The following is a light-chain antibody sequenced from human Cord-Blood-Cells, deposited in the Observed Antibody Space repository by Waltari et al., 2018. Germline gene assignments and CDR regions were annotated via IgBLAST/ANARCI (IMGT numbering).Light chain of an antibody. V-gene: IGKV4-1*01. J-gene: IGKJ3*01. CDR1: QSVLYSSNNKNY. Sequence: DIVMTQSPDSLAVSLGERATIHCKSSQSVLYSSNNKNYLAWYQQKPGPPPKLLIYWASTRESGVPDRFSGSGSGTDFTLTISSLQAEDVAVYYCQQYYSTPPSFTFGPGTKVDIK. CDR2: WAS. CDR3: QQYYSTPPSFT.